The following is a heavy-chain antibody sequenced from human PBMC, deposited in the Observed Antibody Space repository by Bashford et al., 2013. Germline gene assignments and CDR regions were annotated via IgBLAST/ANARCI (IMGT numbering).Heavy chain of an antibody. CDR2: IIPIFGTA. D-gene: IGHD4-23*01. J-gene: IGHJ4*02. Sequence: SVKVSCKASGGTFSSYAISWVRQAPGQGLEWMGGIIPIFGTANYAQKFQGRVTITADESTSTAYMELSSLRSEDTAVYYCAREPHYGGNLDYWGQGTLVTVSS. V-gene: IGHV1-69*13. CDR1: GGTFSSYA. CDR3: AREPHYGGNLDY.